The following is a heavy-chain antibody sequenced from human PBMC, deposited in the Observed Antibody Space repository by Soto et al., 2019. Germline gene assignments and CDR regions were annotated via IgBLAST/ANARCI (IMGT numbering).Heavy chain of an antibody. CDR3: ASSAYSKTGY. Sequence: PGGSLRLSCAASGFTFSSYWMSWVRQAPGKGLEWVANIKPDGSEKYYVDSVKGRFTISRDNAKNSLYLQTNSLRAEDTAVYFCASSAYSKTGYWGQGTLVTVSS. CDR2: IKPDGSEK. CDR1: GFTFSSYW. J-gene: IGHJ4*02. D-gene: IGHD4-4*01. V-gene: IGHV3-7*01.